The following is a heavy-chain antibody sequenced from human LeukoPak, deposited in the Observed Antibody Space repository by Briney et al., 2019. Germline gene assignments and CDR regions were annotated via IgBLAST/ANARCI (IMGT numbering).Heavy chain of an antibody. V-gene: IGHV1-8*01. Sequence: ASVKVSCKASGYTFTSYDIDWVRQATGQGLEWMGWMNPNSGNTGYAQKFQGRVTMTRNTSISTAYMEVSSLRSEDTAVYYCARGLSPSGSNSVWSSGYYYYMDVWGTGTTVTVSS. CDR2: MNPNSGNT. D-gene: IGHD6-19*01. J-gene: IGHJ6*03. CDR1: GYTFTSYD. CDR3: ARGLSPSGSNSVWSSGYYYYMDV.